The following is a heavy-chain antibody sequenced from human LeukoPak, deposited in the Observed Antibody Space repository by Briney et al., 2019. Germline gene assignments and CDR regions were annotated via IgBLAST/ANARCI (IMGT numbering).Heavy chain of an antibody. D-gene: IGHD3-9*01. Sequence: SQTLSLTFAISGDSVSNNTAAWSWIRQSPSRGLEWLGRTYYRSKWYFDYAISVKSRISIDPETSKNQVSLHLNSVTPEDTAVYYCASLRRYIKQATSGMDVWGQGITVTVSS. J-gene: IGHJ6*02. CDR3: ASLRRYIKQATSGMDV. CDR1: GDSVSNNTAA. V-gene: IGHV6-1*01. CDR2: TYYRSKWYF.